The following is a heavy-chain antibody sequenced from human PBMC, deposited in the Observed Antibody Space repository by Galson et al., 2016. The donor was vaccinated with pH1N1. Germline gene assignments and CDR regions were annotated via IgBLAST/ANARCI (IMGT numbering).Heavy chain of an antibody. CDR2: IYWNDDK. V-gene: IGHV2-5*01. Sequence: PALVKPTQTLTLTCTFSGFSLRTSGVGVGWIRQPPGKALEWLALIYWNDDKRYSPSLKSRLTITKDTSKNQVVLTMTNMGPVDTATYYCAHSLYGDYVGWFDPWGQGTLVTVSS. CDR1: GFSLRTSGVG. J-gene: IGHJ5*02. CDR3: AHSLYGDYVGWFDP. D-gene: IGHD4-17*01.